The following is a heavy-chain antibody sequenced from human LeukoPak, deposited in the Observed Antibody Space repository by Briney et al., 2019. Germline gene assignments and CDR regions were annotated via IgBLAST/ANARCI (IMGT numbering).Heavy chain of an antibody. Sequence: ASVKVSCKASGYTFTSYYMHWVRQAPGQGLEWMGIINPSGGSTSYAQKFQGRVTMTRDMSTRTVYMELSSLRSEDTAVYYCARGGSYDILTGPDEYYFDYWGQGTQVTVSS. CDR2: INPSGGST. J-gene: IGHJ4*02. CDR3: ARGGSYDILTGPDEYYFDY. D-gene: IGHD3-9*01. CDR1: GYTFTSYY. V-gene: IGHV1-46*01.